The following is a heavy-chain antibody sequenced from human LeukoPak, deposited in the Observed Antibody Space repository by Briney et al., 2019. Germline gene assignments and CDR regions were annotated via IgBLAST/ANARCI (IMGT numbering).Heavy chain of an antibody. V-gene: IGHV1-69*05. CDR3: ARDRNGWNYGGGWFDP. CDR2: IIPIFGTA. CDR1: GGTFSSYA. D-gene: IGHD1-7*01. J-gene: IGHJ5*02. Sequence: ASVKVSCKASGGTFSSYAISWVRQAPGQGLEWMGGIIPIFGTANYAQKFQGRVTITTDESTSTAYMELSSLRSEDTAVYYCARDRNGWNYGGGWFDPWGQGTLVTVSS.